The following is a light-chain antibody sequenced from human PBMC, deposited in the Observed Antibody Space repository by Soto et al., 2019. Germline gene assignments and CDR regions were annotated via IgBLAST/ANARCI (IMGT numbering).Light chain of an antibody. CDR3: QTWGSGSPVV. Sequence: QLVLTQSPSASASLGASVKLTCTLSGGHSSYAIAWHQQQPGKGPRYLMKLDSDGSHNKGDGIPDRFSGSSSGAERYLTISSLQSEDEADYYCQTWGSGSPVVFGGGTQLTVL. CDR1: GGHSSYA. J-gene: IGLJ2*01. V-gene: IGLV4-69*01. CDR2: LDSDGSH.